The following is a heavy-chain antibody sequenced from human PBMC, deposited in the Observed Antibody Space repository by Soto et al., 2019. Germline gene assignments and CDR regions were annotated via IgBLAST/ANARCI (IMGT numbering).Heavy chain of an antibody. J-gene: IGHJ6*02. CDR2: INHSGST. CDR1: GGSFSGYY. Sequence: SETLSLTCAVYGGSFSGYYWSWSRQPPGKGLEWIGEINHSGSTNYNPSLKSRVTISVDTSKNQFSLKLSSVTAADTAVYYCARERLSWNGDYVPVLAKIKYYCYGMDVWGQGTTVTVS. CDR3: ARERLSWNGDYVPVLAKIKYYCYGMDV. D-gene: IGHD4-17*01. V-gene: IGHV4-34*01.